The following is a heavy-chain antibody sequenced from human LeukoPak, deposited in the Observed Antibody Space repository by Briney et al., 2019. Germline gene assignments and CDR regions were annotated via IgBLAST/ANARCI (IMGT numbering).Heavy chain of an antibody. Sequence: SETLSLTCTVSGGSISSGGYYWSWIRQHPGKGLEWIGYIYYSGSTYYNPFLKSRVTISVDTSKNQFSLKLSSVTAADTAVYYCARFGYSYGLDYWGQGTLVTVSS. CDR3: ARFGYSYGLDY. J-gene: IGHJ4*02. CDR1: GGSISSGGYY. D-gene: IGHD5-18*01. V-gene: IGHV4-31*03. CDR2: IYYSGST.